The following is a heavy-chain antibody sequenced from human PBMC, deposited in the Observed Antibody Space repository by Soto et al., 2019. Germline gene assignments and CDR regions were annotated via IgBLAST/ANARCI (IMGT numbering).Heavy chain of an antibody. J-gene: IGHJ3*01. CDR2: INPTTDYT. CDR1: GYTLTSYY. Sequence: ASVKVSFKAAGYTLTSYYMQWVQQAPGQGLELMGMINPTTDYTNYAHKFQGRVTLHSDTSTSTVYMELSSLGSEDTAMYYWERGGPAINAFDLWG. D-gene: IGHD2-2*01. CDR3: ERGGPAINAFDL. V-gene: IGHV1-46*01.